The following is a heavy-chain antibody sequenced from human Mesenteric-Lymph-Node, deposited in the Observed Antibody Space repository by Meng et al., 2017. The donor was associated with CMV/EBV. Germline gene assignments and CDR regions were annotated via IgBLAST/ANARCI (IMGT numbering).Heavy chain of an antibody. Sequence: GSLRLSCVVYGESFSGHYWSWIRQPPGKGLEWIGEINHSGSTNSNPSLKSRVTISVDTSKNQFSLKLSSVTAADTAVYYCARLRITVVRGRGYYYHGMDVWGQGTTVTVSS. CDR1: GESFSGHY. V-gene: IGHV4-34*01. D-gene: IGHD3-10*01. CDR2: INHSGST. J-gene: IGHJ6*02. CDR3: ARLRITVVRGRGYYYHGMDV.